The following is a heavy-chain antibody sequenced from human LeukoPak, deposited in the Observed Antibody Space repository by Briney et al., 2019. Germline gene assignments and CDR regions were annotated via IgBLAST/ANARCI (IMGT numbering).Heavy chain of an antibody. CDR1: GGSISSYY. CDR3: ARDGDDDYYDAFDI. Sequence: PETLSLTCTVSGGSISSYYWSWIRQPPGKGLEWIGYIYYSGSTNYNPSLKSRVTISVDTSKNQFSLKLSSVTAADTAVYYCARDGDDDYYDAFDIWGQGTMVTVSS. V-gene: IGHV4-59*01. CDR2: IYYSGST. D-gene: IGHD4-17*01. J-gene: IGHJ3*02.